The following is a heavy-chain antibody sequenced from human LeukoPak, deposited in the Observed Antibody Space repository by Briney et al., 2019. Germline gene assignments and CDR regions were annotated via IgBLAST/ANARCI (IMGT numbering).Heavy chain of an antibody. D-gene: IGHD6-13*01. Sequence: PSQTLSLTCTVSGGSISSGNYYWSWIRQPAGKGLEWIGRIWTDGGTSYNPSLKSRVTISLDTSKNQFSLRLSSVTAADTAVYFCARHDRPSYSSSWYFDYWGQGTLVTVSS. V-gene: IGHV4-61*02. CDR3: ARHDRPSYSSSWYFDY. CDR1: GGSISSGNYY. CDR2: IWTDGGT. J-gene: IGHJ4*02.